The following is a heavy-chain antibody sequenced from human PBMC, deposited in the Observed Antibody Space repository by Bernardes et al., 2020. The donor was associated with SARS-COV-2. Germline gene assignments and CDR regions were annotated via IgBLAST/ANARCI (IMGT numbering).Heavy chain of an antibody. CDR3: ARVPSGMGIAARQGPFDY. CDR2: INSDGSST. CDR1: GFTFSSYW. Sequence: GGSLRLSCAASGFTFSSYWMHLVRQAPGKGLVWVSRINSDGSSTSYADSVKGRFTISRDNAKNTLYLQMNSLRAEDTAVYYCARVPSGMGIAARQGPFDYWGQGTLVTVSS. V-gene: IGHV3-74*01. J-gene: IGHJ4*02. D-gene: IGHD6-6*01.